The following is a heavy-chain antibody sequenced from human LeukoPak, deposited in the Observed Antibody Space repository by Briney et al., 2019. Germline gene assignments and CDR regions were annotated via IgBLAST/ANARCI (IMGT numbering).Heavy chain of an antibody. D-gene: IGHD5-12*01. V-gene: IGHV1-2*02. CDR3: ARVYSGYAVYFDY. CDR2: INPNSGGT. CDR1: GYTFTGYY. J-gene: IGHJ4*02. Sequence: GASVKVSCKASGYTFTGYYMHWVRQAPGLGLEWMGWINPNSGGTNYAQKFQGRVTMTRDTSISTAYMELSRLRSDDTAVYYCARVYSGYAVYFDYWGQGTLVTVSS.